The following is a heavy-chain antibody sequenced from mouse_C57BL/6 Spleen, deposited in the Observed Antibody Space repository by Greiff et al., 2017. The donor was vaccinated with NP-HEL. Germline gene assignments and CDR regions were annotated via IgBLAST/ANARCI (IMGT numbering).Heavy chain of an antibody. J-gene: IGHJ2*01. CDR2: INPNNGGT. CDR1: GYTFTDYN. Sequence: SGPELVKPGASVKIPCKASGYTFTDYNMDWVKQSHGKSLEWIGSINPNNGGTFYNQKFKGKATLTVDKSSSTAYMELRSLTSEDTAVYYCARTLRLWYFDYWGQGTTLTVSS. V-gene: IGHV1-18*01. D-gene: IGHD2-12*01. CDR3: ARTLRLWYFDY.